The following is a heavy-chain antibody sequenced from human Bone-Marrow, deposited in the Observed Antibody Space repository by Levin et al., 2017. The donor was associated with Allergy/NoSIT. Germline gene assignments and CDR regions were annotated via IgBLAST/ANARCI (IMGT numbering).Heavy chain of an antibody. Sequence: QSGGSLRLSCAASGFTFSSYSMNWVRQAPGKGLEWVSYISSSSSTIYYADSVKGRFTISRDNAKNSLYLQMNSLRAEDTAVYYCAREQYQLLDITNHDAFDIWGQGTMVTVSS. CDR3: AREQYQLLDITNHDAFDI. CDR2: ISSSSSTI. J-gene: IGHJ3*02. V-gene: IGHV3-48*01. CDR1: GFTFSSYS. D-gene: IGHD2-2*01.